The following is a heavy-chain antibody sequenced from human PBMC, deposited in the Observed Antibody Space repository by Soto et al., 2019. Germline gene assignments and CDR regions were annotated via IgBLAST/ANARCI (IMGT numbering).Heavy chain of an antibody. V-gene: IGHV1-18*01. J-gene: IGHJ4*02. Sequence: QVQLVQSGGELRKPGASVKVSCKASGYTFTDNSITWVRQAPGQGLEWMGWINTDTGATRSTQKFQDRVTMTTDTSTSRAYLELTGLRSDDTAIYYCARGGGYAVDFWGQGTLVAVSS. D-gene: IGHD5-12*01. CDR3: ARGGGYAVDF. CDR2: INTDTGAT. CDR1: GYTFTDNS.